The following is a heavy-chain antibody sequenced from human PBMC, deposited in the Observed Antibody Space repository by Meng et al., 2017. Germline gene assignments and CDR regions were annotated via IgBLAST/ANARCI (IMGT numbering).Heavy chain of an antibody. J-gene: IGHJ6*02. V-gene: IGHV3-49*03. CDR2: IRSKAYAGTT. D-gene: IGHD4-23*01. CDR3: TRVVSTVVNRYYYYGMDV. Sequence: GRSLRLSFKASEFTFGAYTMSWFRQAPGKGLGWVGFIRSKAYAGTTEYAASVKGRSTISRDDSKLIAYLQMNSMKTEDRAVYYFTRVVSTVVNRYYYYGMDVWGQGTTVTVSS. CDR1: EFTFGAYT.